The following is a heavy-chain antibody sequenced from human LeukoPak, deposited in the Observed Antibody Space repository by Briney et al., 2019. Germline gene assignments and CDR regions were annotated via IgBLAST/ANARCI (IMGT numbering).Heavy chain of an antibody. Sequence: EASVEVSCKASGYTFTGYYMHWVRQAPGQGLEWMGWINPNSGGTNYAQKFQGRVTMTRDTSISTAYMELSRLRSDDTAVYYCARDLLAVDTAMVTWGLNYWGQGTLVTVSS. CDR2: INPNSGGT. D-gene: IGHD5-18*01. V-gene: IGHV1-2*02. J-gene: IGHJ4*02. CDR3: ARDLLAVDTAMVTWGLNY. CDR1: GYTFTGYY.